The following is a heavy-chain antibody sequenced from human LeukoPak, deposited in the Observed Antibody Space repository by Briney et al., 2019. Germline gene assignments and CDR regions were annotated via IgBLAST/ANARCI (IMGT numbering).Heavy chain of an antibody. CDR3: AKDARRSSGWWFFDH. CDR2: IWFDGSIK. CDR1: GYSFNRHG. Sequence: GGSLRLSRAVSGYSFNRHGMHWVRQAPGKGLEWVALIWFDGSIKHYADSVKGRFTISRDNSKNTLYLQMNSLRAEDTAVYYCAKDARRSSGWWFFDHWGQGTLVTVSS. J-gene: IGHJ4*02. D-gene: IGHD6-19*01. V-gene: IGHV3-33*06.